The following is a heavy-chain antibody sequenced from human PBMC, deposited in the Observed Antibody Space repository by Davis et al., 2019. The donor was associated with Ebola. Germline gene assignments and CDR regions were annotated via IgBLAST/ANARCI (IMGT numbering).Heavy chain of an antibody. J-gene: IGHJ2*01. V-gene: IGHV3-21*01. CDR1: GFTFSNAW. Sequence: PGGSLRLSCAASGFTFSNAWMSWVRQAPGKGLEWVSSISSSSSYIYYADSVKGRFTISRDNAKNSLYLQMNSLRAEDTAVYYCARGIRMRVVVHYWYFDLWGRGTLVTVSS. CDR3: ARGIRMRVVVHYWYFDL. D-gene: IGHD3-22*01. CDR2: ISSSSSYI.